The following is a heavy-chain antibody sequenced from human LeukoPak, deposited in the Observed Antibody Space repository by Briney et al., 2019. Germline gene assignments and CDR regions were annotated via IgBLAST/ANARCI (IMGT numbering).Heavy chain of an antibody. CDR3: ARGLMFGTPSEFDP. V-gene: IGHV1-69*13. J-gene: IGHJ5*02. CDR2: IIPIFGTA. D-gene: IGHD3-10*02. Sequence: GASVKVSCKASGGTFSSYAISWVRQDPGQGLEWMGGIIPIFGTANYAQKFQGRVTITADESPSTAYMELSSLRSEDTAVYYCARGLMFGTPSEFDPWGQGTLVTVSS. CDR1: GGTFSSYA.